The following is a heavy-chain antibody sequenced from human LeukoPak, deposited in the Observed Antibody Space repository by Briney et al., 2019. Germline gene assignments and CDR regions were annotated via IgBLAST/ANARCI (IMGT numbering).Heavy chain of an antibody. CDR1: GFTFSSYG. CDR3: ARDTLDAFDI. J-gene: IGHJ3*02. CDR2: IWYDGSNK. V-gene: IGHV3-33*01. Sequence: PGGSLRLFCAASGFTFSSYGMHWVRQAPGKGLEWVAVIWYDGSNKYYADSAKGRFTISRDNSKNTLYLQMNSLRAEDTAVYYCARDTLDAFDIWGQGTMVTVSS.